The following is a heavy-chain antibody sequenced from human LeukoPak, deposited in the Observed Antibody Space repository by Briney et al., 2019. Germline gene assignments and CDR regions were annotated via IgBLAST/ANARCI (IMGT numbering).Heavy chain of an antibody. CDR3: ARVGGSYSI. D-gene: IGHD1-26*01. CDR2: IGNAGDR. J-gene: IGHJ3*02. V-gene: IGHV3-13*01. Sequence: PGGSLRLSSAASGFTFSAYDMHWVRQASGRGLEWISGIGNAGDRYYLGSVKGRFTISRENDENSLYLQMNSLTAENTAVYYCARVGGSYSIWGQGTMVTVSS. CDR1: GFTFSAYD.